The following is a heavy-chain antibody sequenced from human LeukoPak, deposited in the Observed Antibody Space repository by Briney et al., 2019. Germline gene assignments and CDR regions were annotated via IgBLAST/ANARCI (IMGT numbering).Heavy chain of an antibody. CDR2: IYPGDSDT. D-gene: IGHD6-19*01. CDR3: ARSGHIAVDRHYYYGMDV. CDR1: GYSFTSYW. V-gene: IGHV5-51*01. J-gene: IGHJ6*02. Sequence: GESLKISCKGSGYSFTSYWIGWVRQMPGKGLEWMGIIYPGDSDTRYSPSFQGQVTISADKSISTAYLQWSSLKASDTAMYYCARSGHIAVDRHYYYGMDVWGQGTTVTVSS.